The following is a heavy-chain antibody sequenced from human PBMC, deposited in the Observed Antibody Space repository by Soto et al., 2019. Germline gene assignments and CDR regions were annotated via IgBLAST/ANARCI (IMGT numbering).Heavy chain of an antibody. D-gene: IGHD1-26*01. J-gene: IGHJ5*01. CDR1: GLTFYTYA. CDR2: IDSDGTDT. CDR3: AKGRLAVGSDWFDS. Sequence: GGSLRLSCEASGLTFYTYAMIWVRQAPGKGLEWVTAIDSDGTDTYYADFVKGRFTVSRDNSKNTLYLQMRSLTAEDTALYYCAKGRLAVGSDWFDSWGPGTLMTVSS. V-gene: IGHV3-23*05.